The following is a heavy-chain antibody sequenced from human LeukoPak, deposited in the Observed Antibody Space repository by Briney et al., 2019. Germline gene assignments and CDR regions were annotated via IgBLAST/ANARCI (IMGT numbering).Heavy chain of an antibody. CDR1: GFTFRSYA. J-gene: IGHJ3*02. Sequence: QTGGSLRLSCAASGFTFRSYAMNWVRQTPEKGLEWVSAISGGGGTTFYADSVKGRFTISRDNSNNALYLQMNSLRAEDTAVYYCAKRRRGTYFGSGRDLLGAFDIWGQGTMVTVSS. D-gene: IGHD3-10*01. V-gene: IGHV3-23*01. CDR2: ISGGGGTT. CDR3: AKRRRGTYFGSGRDLLGAFDI.